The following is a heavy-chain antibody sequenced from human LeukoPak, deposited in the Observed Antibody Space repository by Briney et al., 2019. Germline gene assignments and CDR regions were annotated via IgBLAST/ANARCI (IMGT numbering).Heavy chain of an antibody. J-gene: IGHJ4*02. CDR2: ISSSSSYI. D-gene: IGHD3-16*01. CDR3: ARDKASVWRPFDY. V-gene: IGHV3-21*01. Sequence: GGSLRLSRAASGFTFSSYSMTWVRQAPGKGLEWVSSISSSSSYIYYADSVKGRFTISRDNAKNSLYLQMNSLRAEDTAVYYCARDKASVWRPFDYWGQGTLVTVSS. CDR1: GFTFSSYS.